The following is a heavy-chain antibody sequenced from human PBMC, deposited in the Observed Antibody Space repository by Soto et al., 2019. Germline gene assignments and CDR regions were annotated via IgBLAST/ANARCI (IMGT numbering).Heavy chain of an antibody. CDR3: TTDPESCSTIGLCTGVLQVYMDV. D-gene: IGHD2-2*01. J-gene: IGHJ6*03. Sequence: GGSLRLSCAASGFTFSNAWMSWVRQAPGKGLEWVGRIKSKTDGGTTDYAAPVKGRFTISRDDSKNTLYLQMNSLKTEDTAVYYCTTDPESCSTIGLCTGVLQVYMDVWGKGTTVTVSS. CDR2: IKSKTDGGTT. V-gene: IGHV3-15*01. CDR1: GFTFSNAW.